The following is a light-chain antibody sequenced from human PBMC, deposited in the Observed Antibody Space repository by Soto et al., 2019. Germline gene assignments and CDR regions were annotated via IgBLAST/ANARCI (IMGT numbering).Light chain of an antibody. CDR3: QQFGSSLST. Sequence: EIVLTQSPGTLSLPPGETAALSCRASQSVSSRYLACYQQKSGQAPRLLIYATSSRATDIPDRFIGYGSGTDFTLTISGLEPEDFVVYYCQQFGSSLSTFGQGTKVDI. V-gene: IGKV3-20*01. CDR1: QSVSSRY. CDR2: ATS. J-gene: IGKJ1*01.